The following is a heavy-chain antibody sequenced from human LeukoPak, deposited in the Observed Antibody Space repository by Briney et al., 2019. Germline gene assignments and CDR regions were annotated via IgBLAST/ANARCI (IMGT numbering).Heavy chain of an antibody. CDR1: GFTFSSYS. V-gene: IGHV3-21*01. CDR2: ISSSSTYI. D-gene: IGHD3-10*01. Sequence: GGPLRLSCAASGFTFSSYSMNWDRQAPGKGLEWVSSISSSSTYIYYADSMKGRFTISRDNAKNSLYLQMNSLRAEDTAVYYCARYRSGLDYWGRGTLDTVSS. CDR3: ARYRSGLDY. J-gene: IGHJ4*02.